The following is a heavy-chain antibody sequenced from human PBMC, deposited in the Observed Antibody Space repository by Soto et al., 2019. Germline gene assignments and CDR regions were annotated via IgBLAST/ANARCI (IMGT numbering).Heavy chain of an antibody. CDR3: VSQRTTVPTQAYFDY. J-gene: IGHJ4*02. V-gene: IGHV4-39*01. CDR2: VYYRGRS. D-gene: IGHD4-17*01. Sequence: SETLSLTCTVSGGSVNNSSYNWGWIRKSPGKGLEWIGSVYYRGRSYSKSSVKSRVTISVDTSKNRFSLSLNSVTASDTAVYFCVSQRTTVPTQAYFDYWGQGTQVTVSS. CDR1: GGSVNNSSYN.